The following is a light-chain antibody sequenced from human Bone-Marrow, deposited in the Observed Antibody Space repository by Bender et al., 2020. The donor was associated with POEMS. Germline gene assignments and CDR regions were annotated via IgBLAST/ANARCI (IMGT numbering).Light chain of an antibody. V-gene: IGLV2-23*02. Sequence: QTTLTQPASVSGSPGQSITISCTGASSDIGYSDHVSWYQQHPGKAPKLMIYDVTNRPSGVSNRFSGSKSGNTASLTISGLQAEDETDYYCCSFGGHSPFAYVFGTGTRVTVL. J-gene: IGLJ1*01. CDR1: SSDIGYSDH. CDR2: DVT. CDR3: CSFGGHSPFAYV.